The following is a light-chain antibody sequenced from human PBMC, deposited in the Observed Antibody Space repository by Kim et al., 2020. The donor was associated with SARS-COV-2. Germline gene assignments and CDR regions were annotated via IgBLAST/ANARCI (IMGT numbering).Light chain of an antibody. Sequence: ELTQPPSASGTPGQRVTISCSGSSSNIGSNTVNWYQQLPGTAPKLLIYSNNQRPSGVPDRFSGSKSGTSASLAISGLQSEDEADYYCAAWDDSLYVVV. CDR3: AAWDDSLYVVV. J-gene: IGLJ2*01. CDR1: SSNIGSNT. CDR2: SNN. V-gene: IGLV1-44*01.